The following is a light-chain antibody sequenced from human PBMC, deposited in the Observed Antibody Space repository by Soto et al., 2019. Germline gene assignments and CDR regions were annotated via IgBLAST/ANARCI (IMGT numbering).Light chain of an antibody. CDR2: DAS. CDR3: QQYNNWPFS. Sequence: EIVLTQSPATLSLSPGERATLSCRATQSVRSSLAWYRQQPGQAPRLLIYDASRRATGIPARFSGTGSETDFTLTISGLQSEDSAVYFCQQYNNWPFSFGQGTRLEIK. CDR1: QSVRSS. V-gene: IGKV3-11*01. J-gene: IGKJ5*01.